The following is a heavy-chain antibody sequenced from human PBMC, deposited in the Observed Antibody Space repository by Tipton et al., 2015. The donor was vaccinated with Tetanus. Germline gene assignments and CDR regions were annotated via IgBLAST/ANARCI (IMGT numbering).Heavy chain of an antibody. Sequence: QSGAEVKKPGASVKVSCKASGYTFTSYDINWVRQATGQGLEWMGWMNPNRGNTGYAQKFQGRVTMTRNTSISTAYMGLSSLRSEDTAVYDCAREITIFGVATAGGYWGQGTLVTVSS. CDR3: AREITIFGVATAGGY. J-gene: IGHJ4*02. CDR1: GYTFTSYD. CDR2: MNPNRGNT. D-gene: IGHD3-3*01. V-gene: IGHV1-8*01.